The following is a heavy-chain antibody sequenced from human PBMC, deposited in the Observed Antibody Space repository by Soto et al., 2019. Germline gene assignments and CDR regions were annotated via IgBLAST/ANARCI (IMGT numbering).Heavy chain of an antibody. D-gene: IGHD3-3*01. Sequence: TLSLTCVVSGGCITSSGYTWNWIRQSPGKGLEWIGYIYHSGSTNYNPSLRSRVTISLDGSKNQFSLKLTSVTAADTAVYYCARGSVYVLWSGYFDFWGQGSLVTVSS. CDR2: IYHSGST. CDR3: ARGSVYVLWSGYFDF. CDR1: GGCITSSGYT. V-gene: IGHV4-30-2*06. J-gene: IGHJ4*02.